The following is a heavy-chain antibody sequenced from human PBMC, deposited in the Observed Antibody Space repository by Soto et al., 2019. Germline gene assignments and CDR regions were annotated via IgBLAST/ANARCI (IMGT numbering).Heavy chain of an antibody. V-gene: IGHV3-21*01. CDR2: ISVGGRDI. D-gene: IGHD6-6*01. CDR1: GFTFSSYS. J-gene: IGHJ6*02. CDR3: ATSLAVQLGYYGMDV. Sequence: PGGSLRLSCAASGFTFSSYSLNWVRQAPGKGLEWVSSISVGGRDIKYGDSVKGRFIISRDNAMDSLHLQMYSLRADDTAIYFCATSLAVQLGYYGMDVWGPGTTVTVSS.